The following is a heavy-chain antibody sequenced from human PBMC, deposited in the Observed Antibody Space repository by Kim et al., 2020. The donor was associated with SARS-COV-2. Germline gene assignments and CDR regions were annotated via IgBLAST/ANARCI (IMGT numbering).Heavy chain of an antibody. D-gene: IGHD1-1*01. V-gene: IGHV3-66*01. Sequence: GGSLRLSCAASGLTVSNNYMSWVRQAPGKGLEWVSVLYTGGSTYYTDSVKGRFTISRDNSRNTLFLQMNSLRAEDTAVYFCARESRPGGFDIWGQGTMVTVSS. CDR1: GLTVSNNY. CDR2: LYTGGST. CDR3: ARESRPGGFDI. J-gene: IGHJ3*02.